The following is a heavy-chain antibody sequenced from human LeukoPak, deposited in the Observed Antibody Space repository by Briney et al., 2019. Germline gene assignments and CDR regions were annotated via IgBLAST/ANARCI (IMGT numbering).Heavy chain of an antibody. CDR3: ASGNWNDRAFDI. V-gene: IGHV3-7*01. D-gene: IGHD1-20*01. CDR1: GLTFSDYW. CDR2: IKPDGSER. J-gene: IGHJ3*02. Sequence: PGGSLRLSCAASGLTFSDYWMSWVRQAPGKGLEWVANIKPDGSERYYVDSVKGRFTVSRDNAKNSLYLQMNSLRAGDTAIYYCASGNWNDRAFDIWGQGTMVTVSS.